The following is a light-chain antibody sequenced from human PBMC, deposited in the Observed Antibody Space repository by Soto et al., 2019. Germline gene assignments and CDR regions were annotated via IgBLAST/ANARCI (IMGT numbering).Light chain of an antibody. CDR2: DAS. CDR1: QSVSSY. Sequence: EIVLTQSPATLSLSPGERATLSCRASQSVSSYLAWYQHKPGQAPRLLIYDASNRATGIPARFSGSGSGIDFTLTISSLAPEDFAVYYCQQRGHWPPTFGPGTKVDIK. CDR3: QQRGHWPPT. J-gene: IGKJ3*01. V-gene: IGKV3-11*01.